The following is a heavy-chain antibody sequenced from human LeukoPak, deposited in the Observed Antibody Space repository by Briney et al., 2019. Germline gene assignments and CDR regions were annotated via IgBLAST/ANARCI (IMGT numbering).Heavy chain of an antibody. V-gene: IGHV4-34*01. CDR3: AGIPLHYCSSTSCYLDY. CDR1: GGSFSGYY. D-gene: IGHD2-2*01. J-gene: IGHJ4*02. Sequence: SETLSLTCAVYGGSFSGYYWSWIRQPPGKGLEWIGEINLSGSTNYNPSLKSRVTISVDTSKNQFSLKLSSVTAADTAVYYCAGIPLHYCSSTSCYLDYWGQGTLVTVSS. CDR2: INLSGST.